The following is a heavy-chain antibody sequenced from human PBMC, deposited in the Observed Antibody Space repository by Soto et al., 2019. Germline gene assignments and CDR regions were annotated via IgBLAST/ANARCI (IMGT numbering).Heavy chain of an antibody. CDR3: ARDRGYDAHDYYYNAMDV. D-gene: IGHD3-10*01. Sequence: GGSLRLSCISSGCTFRTYTMNWVRQAPGKGLEWVSGIRGFSPYTFYAESVRGRFTISRDNAKNSLFLQMDSLRAEDTAVYYCARDRGYDAHDYYYNAMDVWGQGTTVTVSS. J-gene: IGHJ6*02. CDR1: GCTFRTYT. V-gene: IGHV3-21*01. CDR2: IRGFSPYT.